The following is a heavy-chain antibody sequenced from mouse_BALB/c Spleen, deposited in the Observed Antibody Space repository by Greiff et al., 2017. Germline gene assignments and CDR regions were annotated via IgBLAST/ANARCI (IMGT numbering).Heavy chain of an antibody. CDR2: ISSGGST. CDR1: GFTFSSYA. V-gene: IGHV5-6-5*01. Sequence: EVKLMESGGGLVKPGGSLKLSCAASGFTFSSYAMSWVRQTPEKRLEWVASISSGGSTYYPDSVKGRFTISRDNARNILYLQMSSLRSEDTAMYYCARALRLRDYAMDYWGQGTSVTVSS. CDR3: ARALRLRDYAMDY. J-gene: IGHJ4*01. D-gene: IGHD1-2*01.